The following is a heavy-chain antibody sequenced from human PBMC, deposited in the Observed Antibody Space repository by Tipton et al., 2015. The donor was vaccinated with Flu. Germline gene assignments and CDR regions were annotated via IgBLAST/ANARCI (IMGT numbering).Heavy chain of an antibody. V-gene: IGHV4-59*12. J-gene: IGHJ3*01. Sequence: GEALRSYYWSWIRQSPGRGLEWIGQVYYSGTTNYNPSLKSRVTISLDKSKNLFSLRLNSVTAADTAVYFCARDLPTLKRGAFDVWGQGTVVTVSS. D-gene: IGHD3-10*01. CDR1: GEALRSYY. CDR2: VYYSGTT. CDR3: ARDLPTLKRGAFDV.